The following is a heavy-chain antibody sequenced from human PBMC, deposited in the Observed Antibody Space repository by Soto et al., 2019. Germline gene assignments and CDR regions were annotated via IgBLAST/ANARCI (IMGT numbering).Heavy chain of an antibody. CDR2: ISSSSSTI. Sequence: GGSLRLSCAASGFTFSSYSMNWVRQAPGKGLEWVSYISSSSSTIYYADSVKGRFTISRDNAKNSLYLQMNSLRDEDTAVYYCARVRDVGGYIYGSFDYWGQGTLVTVSS. V-gene: IGHV3-48*02. J-gene: IGHJ4*02. CDR1: GFTFSSYS. CDR3: ARVRDVGGYIYGSFDY. D-gene: IGHD1-26*01.